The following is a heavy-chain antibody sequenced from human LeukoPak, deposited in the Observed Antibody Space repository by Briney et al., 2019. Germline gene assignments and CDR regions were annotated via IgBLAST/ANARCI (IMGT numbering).Heavy chain of an antibody. CDR3: ARDLRTFTLN. J-gene: IGHJ4*02. Sequence: GSTKHNPSLKSRVTISVDRSKNQFSLKLSSVTAADTAVYYCARDLRTFTLNWGQGTLVTVS. D-gene: IGHD3-16*01. V-gene: IGHV4-59*01. CDR2: GST.